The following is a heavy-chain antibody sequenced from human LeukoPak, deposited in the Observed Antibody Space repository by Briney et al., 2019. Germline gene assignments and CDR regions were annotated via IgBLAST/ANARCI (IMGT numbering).Heavy chain of an antibody. CDR2: IYYSGST. Sequence: SETLSLTCTVSGGSISSYYWSWIRQPPGKGLEWIGYIYYSGSTNYNPPLKSRVTISVDTSKNQFSLKLSSVTAADTAVYYCARDSRYSFDYWGQGTLVTVSS. V-gene: IGHV4-59*01. J-gene: IGHJ4*02. CDR1: GGSISSYY. CDR3: ARDSRYSFDY. D-gene: IGHD5-18*01.